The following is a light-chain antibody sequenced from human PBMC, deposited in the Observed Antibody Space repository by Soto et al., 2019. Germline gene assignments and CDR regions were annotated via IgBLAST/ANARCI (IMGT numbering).Light chain of an antibody. Sequence: QSVLTEAASGSGYPGQTITISCTGTSSDVGGYNYVSWYQQHPGKAPKLMIYEVSNRPSGVSNRFSGSKSGNTASLTISGLQAEDEADYYCSSYEGSSPLDVFGTGTKVTVL. CDR3: SSYEGSSPLDV. J-gene: IGLJ1*01. CDR1: SSDVGGYNY. CDR2: EVS. V-gene: IGLV2-14*01.